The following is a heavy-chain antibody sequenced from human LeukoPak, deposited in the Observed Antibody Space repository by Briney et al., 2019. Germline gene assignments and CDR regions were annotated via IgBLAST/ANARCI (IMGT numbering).Heavy chain of an antibody. CDR3: ARAGSHWHYVY. Sequence: GGSLRLSCAASGFTFSSYAMSWVRQAPGKGLEWVSGISGSGGGTYYADSVKGRFTISRDNSKNTLFLQMNNLRVEDTAVYYCARAGSHWHYVYWGQGTVVTVSS. D-gene: IGHD3-10*01. CDR2: ISGSGGGT. CDR1: GFTFSSYA. V-gene: IGHV3-23*01. J-gene: IGHJ4*02.